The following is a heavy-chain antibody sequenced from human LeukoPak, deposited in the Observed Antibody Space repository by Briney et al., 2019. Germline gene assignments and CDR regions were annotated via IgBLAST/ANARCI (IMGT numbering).Heavy chain of an antibody. CDR3: ARDLYWDSLPVSWFDP. CDR2: ISDYNGNT. CDR1: GYTFTSYG. D-gene: IGHD1/OR15-1a*01. V-gene: IGHV1-18*01. Sequence: ASVKVSCKASGYTFTSYGISWVRRAPGQGLEWMGWISDYNGNTNYAQKLQGRVTMTTDTSTSTAYMELRSLRSDDTAVYYCARDLYWDSLPVSWFDPWGQGTLVTVSS. J-gene: IGHJ5*02.